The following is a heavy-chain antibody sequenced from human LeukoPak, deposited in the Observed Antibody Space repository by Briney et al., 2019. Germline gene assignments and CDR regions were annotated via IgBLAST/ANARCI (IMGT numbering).Heavy chain of an antibody. CDR1: GGTFSSYA. CDR3: ARDPRGIAVAGYYYYGMDV. J-gene: IGHJ6*02. D-gene: IGHD6-19*01. CDR2: IIPIFGTA. V-gene: IGHV1-69*13. Sequence: ASVKVSCKASGGTFSSYAISWVRQAPGQGLEWMGGIIPIFGTANYAQKFQGRVTITADESTSTAYMELSSLRSEDTVVYYCARDPRGIAVAGYYYYGMDVWGQGTTVTVSS.